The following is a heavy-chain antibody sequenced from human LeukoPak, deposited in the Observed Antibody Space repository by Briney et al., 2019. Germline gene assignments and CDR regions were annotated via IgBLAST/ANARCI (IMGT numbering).Heavy chain of an antibody. V-gene: IGHV4-39*07. CDR2: IYYSGDT. D-gene: IGHD6-13*01. CDR3: ARRGSSWLYYFDY. Sequence: SETLSLTCSVSGGSISSSSNSWGWIRQPPGKGLEWIGSIYYSGDTYYNPSLRSRVIISVDTSKNQFSLKLSSVTAADTAVYYCARRGSSWLYYFDYWGQGTPVTVSS. CDR1: GGSISSSSNS. J-gene: IGHJ4*02.